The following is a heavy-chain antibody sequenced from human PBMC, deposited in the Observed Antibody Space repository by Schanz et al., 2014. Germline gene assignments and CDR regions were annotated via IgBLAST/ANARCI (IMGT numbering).Heavy chain of an antibody. V-gene: IGHV3-7*01. J-gene: IGHJ4*02. D-gene: IGHD3-3*01. CDR1: GFAFSSNW. CDR3: AKDVDFWSGYYLDY. Sequence: EVQLVESGGGLVQPGGSLRLSCAGSGFAFSSNWMNWVRQAPGKGLEWVANIKEDGSEKYYVDSVKGRFTISRDNAKNSLYLQMNSLRSEDTAVYYCAKDVDFWSGYYLDYWGQGTLVTVSS. CDR2: IKEDGSEK.